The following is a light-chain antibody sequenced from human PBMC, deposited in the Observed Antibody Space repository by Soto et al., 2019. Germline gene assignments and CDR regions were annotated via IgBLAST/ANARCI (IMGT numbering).Light chain of an antibody. J-gene: IGKJ1*01. CDR1: QSVSSN. Sequence: EIVMSHSPATLSVTPGERATLSCRASQSVSSNLAWYQQKPGQAPRLFIYGASTRATGIPAKFSGSGFGTEFTLSISSLQSEDFAVYYCQQYQNWPPTFGQGTKVDI. V-gene: IGKV3-15*01. CDR3: QQYQNWPPT. CDR2: GAS.